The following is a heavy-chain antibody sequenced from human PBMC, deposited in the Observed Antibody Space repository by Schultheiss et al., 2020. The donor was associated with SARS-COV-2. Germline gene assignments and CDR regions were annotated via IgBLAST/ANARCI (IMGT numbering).Heavy chain of an antibody. J-gene: IGHJ5*02. D-gene: IGHD1-7*01. CDR2: IIPIFGTA. V-gene: IGHV1-69*05. Sequence: KISCKASGGTFSSYAISWVRQAPGQGLEWMGGIIPIFGTANYAQKFQGRVTMTRNTSISTAYMELSSLRSEDTAVYYCARGTNWNYVGSWFDPWGQGTLVTVSS. CDR3: ARGTNWNYVGSWFDP. CDR1: GGTFSSYA.